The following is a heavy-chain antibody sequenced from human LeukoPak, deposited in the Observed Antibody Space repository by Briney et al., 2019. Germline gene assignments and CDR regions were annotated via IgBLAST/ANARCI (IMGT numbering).Heavy chain of an antibody. CDR2: INQSGTI. D-gene: IGHD5-24*01. CDR3: TANPHRDGALNN. CDR1: GGSFSSCY. Sequence: SETLSLTCAGCGGSFSSCYWSWVRQPPGKGLVWIGEINQSGTINYNPSLESRVTMSVDTSRNQLSLNLFSVTAAETAVYYCTANPHRDGALNNWGQGILVSVSS. J-gene: IGHJ4*02. V-gene: IGHV4-34*01.